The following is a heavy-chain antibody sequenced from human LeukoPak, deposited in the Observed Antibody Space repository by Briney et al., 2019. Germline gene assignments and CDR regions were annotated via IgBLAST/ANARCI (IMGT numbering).Heavy chain of an antibody. V-gene: IGHV3-7*01. CDR1: GFSFSGSW. Sequence: GGSLTLSCAASGFSFSGSWMTWLRQAPGKGLECVANIKQDGTEQYYGDSAKARFSVSRDNPKNSLYLPWNSRRLEDATIYDCASDLIHDSGGWGQETLVTV. CDR3: ASDLIHDSGG. D-gene: IGHD3-22*01. CDR2: IKQDGTEQ. J-gene: IGHJ4*02.